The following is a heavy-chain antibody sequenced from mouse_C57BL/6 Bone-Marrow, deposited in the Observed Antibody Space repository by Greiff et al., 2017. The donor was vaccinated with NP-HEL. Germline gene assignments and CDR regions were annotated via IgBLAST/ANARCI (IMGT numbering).Heavy chain of an antibody. CDR3: ASQVFAY. J-gene: IGHJ3*01. V-gene: IGHV1-18*01. Sequence: VKQSHGKSLEWIGDINPNNGGTIYNQKFKGKATLTVDKSSSTAYMELRSLTSEDTAVYYCASQVFAYWGQGTLVTVSA. CDR2: INPNNGGT.